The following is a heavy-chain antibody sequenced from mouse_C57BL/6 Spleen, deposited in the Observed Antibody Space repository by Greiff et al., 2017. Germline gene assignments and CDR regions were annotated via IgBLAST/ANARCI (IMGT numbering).Heavy chain of an antibody. V-gene: IGHV7-3*01. CDR2: IRNKANGYTT. CDR3: ARYRVGPLYYAMDY. CDR1: GFSFTDYY. J-gene: IGHJ4*01. Sequence: EVKLMESGGGLVQPGGSLSLSCAASGFSFTDYYMSWVRQPPGKALEWLGFIRNKANGYTTEYSASVKGRFTISRDNSQSILYLQMNALRAEDSATYYCARYRVGPLYYAMDYWGQGTSVTVSS. D-gene: IGHD4-1*01.